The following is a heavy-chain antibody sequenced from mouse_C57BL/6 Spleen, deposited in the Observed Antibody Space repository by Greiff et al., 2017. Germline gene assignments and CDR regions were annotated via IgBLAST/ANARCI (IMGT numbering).Heavy chain of an antibody. Sequence: QVQLQQPGAELVKPGASVKLSCKASGYNFTSYWMQWVKQRPGQGLEWIGEIDPSDSYTNYNQKFKGKATWTVDTSSSTAYMQLSSLTSEDSAVYYCAIYGNYGCAYWGQGTLVTVSA. J-gene: IGHJ3*01. CDR3: AIYGNYGCAY. CDR2: IDPSDSYT. D-gene: IGHD2-1*01. CDR1: GYNFTSYW. V-gene: IGHV1-50*01.